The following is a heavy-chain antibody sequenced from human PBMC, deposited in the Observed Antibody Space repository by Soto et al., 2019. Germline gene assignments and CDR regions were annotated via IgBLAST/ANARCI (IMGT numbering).Heavy chain of an antibody. V-gene: IGHV3-30-3*01. J-gene: IGHJ4*02. CDR1: GFTFSSYA. D-gene: IGHD2-21*01. CDR2: ISYDGSNK. Sequence: ESGGGVVQPGRSLRLSCAASGFTFSSYAMHWVRQAPGKGLEWVAVISYDGSNKYYADSVKGRFTISRDNSKNTLYLQMNSLRAEDTAVYYCARDVGTILVEPWGQGTLVTVSS. CDR3: ARDVGTILVEP.